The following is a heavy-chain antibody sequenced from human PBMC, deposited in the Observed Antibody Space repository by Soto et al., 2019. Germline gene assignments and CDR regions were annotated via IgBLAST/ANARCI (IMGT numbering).Heavy chain of an antibody. CDR2: INPSGGST. V-gene: IGHV1-46*01. CDR1: GYTFTSYY. Sequence: GASVKVSCKASGYTFTSYYMHWVRQAPGQGLEWMGIINPSGGSTSYAQKFQGRVTMTRDTSTSTVYMELSSLRSEDTAVYYCARESVSYYYYSSGYLSDAFDIWGQGTMVTVSS. J-gene: IGHJ3*02. CDR3: ARESVSYYYYSSGYLSDAFDI. D-gene: IGHD3-22*01.